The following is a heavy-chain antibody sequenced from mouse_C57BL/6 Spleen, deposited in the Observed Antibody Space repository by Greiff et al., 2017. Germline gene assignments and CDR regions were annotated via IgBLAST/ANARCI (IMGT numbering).Heavy chain of an antibody. J-gene: IGHJ2*01. Sequence: QVQLQQPGADLPKTGASVNMSCKASGYTFTSYWITSSKQRPGTFPQCIEDLYPGSSSTNYNEKFKSKHTLTVDTSSSTAYMQLSSLTSEDSAVYYFARGDYDYEVPYFDYWGQGTTLTVSS. V-gene: IGHV1-55*01. D-gene: IGHD2-4*01. CDR3: ARGDYDYEVPYFDY. CDR2: LYPGSSST. CDR1: GYTFTSYW.